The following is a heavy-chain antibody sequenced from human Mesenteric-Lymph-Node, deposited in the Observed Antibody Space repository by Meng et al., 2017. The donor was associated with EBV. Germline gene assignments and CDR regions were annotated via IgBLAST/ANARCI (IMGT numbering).Heavy chain of an antibody. J-gene: IGHJ4*02. CDR2: ISGSGSSI. Sequence: GRRVGSGGGLVQPGGSLGLSCAASGFTFSNNYKAGIRQAPGKGLEWISYISGSGSSIVYADSVRGRFTISRDNAKNSVYLHMTSLRAEDTAVYYCARDWGFPYTFDDWGRGTLVTVSS. CDR1: GFTFSNNY. D-gene: IGHD7-27*01. CDR3: ARDWGFPYTFDD. V-gene: IGHV3-11*01.